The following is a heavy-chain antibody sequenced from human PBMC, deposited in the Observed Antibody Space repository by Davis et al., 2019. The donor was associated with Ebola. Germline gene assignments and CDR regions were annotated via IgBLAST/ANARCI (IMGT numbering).Heavy chain of an antibody. CDR1: GYTFTSYG. D-gene: IGHD3-16*01. CDR3: ARDDKVMHFDY. J-gene: IGHJ4*02. CDR2: ISLNSGST. V-gene: IGHV1-2*02. Sequence: ASVKVSCKASGYTFTSYGMHWVRQAPGQGPEWMGWISLNSGSTKYSHKFQGRVTMTRDTSINTAHVELSGLRSDDTAVYYCARDDKVMHFDYWGQGTLVTVSS.